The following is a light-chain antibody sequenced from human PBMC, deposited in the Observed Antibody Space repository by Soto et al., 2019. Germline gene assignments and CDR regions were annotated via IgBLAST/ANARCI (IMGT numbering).Light chain of an antibody. CDR2: DAS. Sequence: DIQMTQSPSTLSASVGDRVTITCRASQSISTWLAWYQQQPGTAPKVLIYDASTLSSGVPSRFSGGGSGTEFTLTIAGLQPDDFATYYCQQYSSYYALTFGGGTKVDIK. V-gene: IGKV1-5*01. CDR1: QSISTW. J-gene: IGKJ4*01. CDR3: QQYSSYYALT.